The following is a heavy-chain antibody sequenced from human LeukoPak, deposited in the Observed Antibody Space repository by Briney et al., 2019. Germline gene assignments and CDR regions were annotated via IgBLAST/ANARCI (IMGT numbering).Heavy chain of an antibody. D-gene: IGHD4-17*01. CDR3: AKLLYGYYYGVDV. CDR2: ISASGGST. Sequence: GGSLRLSCAASGFTFSSHAMSWVRQAPGKGLEWVSAISASGGSTYYADSVKGRFTISRDNSKNTLYLQVNRLSAEDTAVYYCAKLLYGYYYGVDVWGQGTTVTVSS. V-gene: IGHV3-23*01. J-gene: IGHJ6*02. CDR1: GFTFSSHA.